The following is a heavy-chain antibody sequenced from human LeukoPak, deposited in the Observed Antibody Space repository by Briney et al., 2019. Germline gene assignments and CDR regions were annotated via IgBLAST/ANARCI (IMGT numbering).Heavy chain of an antibody. Sequence: SVKVSCKASGYTFTGYYMHWVRQAPGQGLEWMGWINPNSGGTNYAQKFQGRVTMTRDTSISTAYMELSRLRSDDTAVYYCARDNSPHCSGGSCYLFRWFDPWGQGTLVTVSS. V-gene: IGHV1-2*02. CDR2: INPNSGGT. CDR3: ARDNSPHCSGGSCYLFRWFDP. CDR1: GYTFTGYY. D-gene: IGHD2-15*01. J-gene: IGHJ5*02.